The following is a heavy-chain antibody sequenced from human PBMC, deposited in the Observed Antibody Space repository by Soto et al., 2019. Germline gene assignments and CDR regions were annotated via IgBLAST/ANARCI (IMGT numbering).Heavy chain of an antibody. CDR2: ISGSGGTA. D-gene: IGHD4-17*01. CDR1: GVIFSNYA. V-gene: IGHV3-23*01. Sequence: EVQLLESGGSLEQPGGSLRLSCAASGVIFSNYAMTWVRQAPGTGQEWVSHISGSGGTAHYADSVKGPFTISRYDSKNTLYLQMSSLRAEDTAVYYWAKSHRLGNNNDGGAFDIWGQGTMVTVSS. J-gene: IGHJ3*02. CDR3: AKSHRLGNNNDGGAFDI.